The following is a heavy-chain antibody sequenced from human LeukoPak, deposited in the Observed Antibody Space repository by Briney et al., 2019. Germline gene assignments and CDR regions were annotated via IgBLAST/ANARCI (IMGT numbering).Heavy chain of an antibody. CDR3: AKDRIAASSLSYYFDY. CDR2: ISYDGSNK. J-gene: IGHJ4*02. D-gene: IGHD6-13*01. Sequence: GGPLRLSCAASGFTFSGYGMHWVRQAPGKGLEWVTLISYDGSNKYYVDSMKGRFTISRDNSKNTLYLQMNSLRAEDTAVYYCAKDRIAASSLSYYFDYWGQGTLVTVSS. V-gene: IGHV3-30*18. CDR1: GFTFSGYG.